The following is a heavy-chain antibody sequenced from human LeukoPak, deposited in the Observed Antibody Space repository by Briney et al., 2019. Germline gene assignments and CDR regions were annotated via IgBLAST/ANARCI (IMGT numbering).Heavy chain of an antibody. Sequence: PSETLSLTCTVSGGSISSYYWSWIRQPPGKGLEWIGEISHSGSTNYNPSLKSRVTISVDTSKNQFSLKLSSVTAADTAVHYCARVVWWLQFRYFDYWGQGTLVTVSS. D-gene: IGHD5-24*01. V-gene: IGHV4-34*01. CDR1: GGSISSYY. CDR2: ISHSGST. CDR3: ARVVWWLQFRYFDY. J-gene: IGHJ4*02.